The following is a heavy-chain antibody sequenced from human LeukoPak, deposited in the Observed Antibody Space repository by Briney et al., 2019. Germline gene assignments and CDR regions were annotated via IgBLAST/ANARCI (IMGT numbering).Heavy chain of an antibody. D-gene: IGHD5/OR15-5a*01. CDR2: INRDGSRT. CDR3: ARNVYYFDY. Sequence: GGSLRLSCAASGFTFSNHWMHWVRQAPGKGLMWVSRINRDGSRTDYADSVKGRFTISRDNAKNSLYLQMNSLRVEDTAVYFCARNVYYFDYWGQGTLVTVSS. CDR1: GFTFSNHW. J-gene: IGHJ4*02. V-gene: IGHV3-74*01.